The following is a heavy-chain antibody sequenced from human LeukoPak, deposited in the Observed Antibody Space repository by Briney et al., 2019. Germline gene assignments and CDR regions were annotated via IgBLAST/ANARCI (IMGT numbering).Heavy chain of an antibody. V-gene: IGHV3-30*18. D-gene: IGHD5-18*01. CDR1: GFTFSRYG. J-gene: IGHJ4*02. CDR3: AKSHGYSYGFDY. Sequence: PGGSLRLSCAASGFTFSRYGVHWVRQTPGKGLEWVAVISYDASNKYYADSVKGRFTISRDNSKNTLYLQMNSLRAEDTAVYYCAKSHGYSYGFDYWGQGTLVTVSS. CDR2: ISYDASNK.